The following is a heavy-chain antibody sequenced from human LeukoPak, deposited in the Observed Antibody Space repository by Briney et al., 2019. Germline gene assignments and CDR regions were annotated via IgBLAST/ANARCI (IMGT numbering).Heavy chain of an antibody. CDR1: GFSFSDYF. J-gene: IGHJ4*02. CDR3: MTDFLFDSANYYYAKE. Sequence: GGSLRLSCAASGFSFSDYFMKWVRQARGKGVEWVSTITCRGNYISYSASMKGPFTISRHHDNSSLFLQLGSLALGHTAIYYCMTDFLFDSANYYYAKEWGQGTLVTVSS. CDR2: ITCRGNYI. D-gene: IGHD3-10*01. V-gene: IGHV3-21*01.